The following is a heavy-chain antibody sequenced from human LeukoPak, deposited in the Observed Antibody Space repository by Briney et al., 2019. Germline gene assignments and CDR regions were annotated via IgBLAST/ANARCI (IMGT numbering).Heavy chain of an antibody. J-gene: IGHJ4*02. CDR2: IRYDGRNK. CDR3: AKDTTSAYGFDY. V-gene: IGHV3-30*02. Sequence: GGSLRLSCAASGFTFSTYGMHWVRQAPGKGLEWVAFIRYDGRNKYYADSVKGRFTISRDNSKNTLYLQMNSLRPEDTAVYYCAKDTTSAYGFDYWGQGTLVTVSS. CDR1: GFTFSTYG. D-gene: IGHD1-1*01.